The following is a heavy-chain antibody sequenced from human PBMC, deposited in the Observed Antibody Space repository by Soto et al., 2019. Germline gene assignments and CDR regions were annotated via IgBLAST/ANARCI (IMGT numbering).Heavy chain of an antibody. D-gene: IGHD1-26*01. CDR3: ARDTSSGSYYVRAFDI. CDR1: GGTFSSYA. CDR2: IIPIFGTA. V-gene: IGHV1-69*13. Sequence: ASVKVSCKASGGTFSSYAISWVRQAPGQGLEWMGGIIPIFGTANYAQKFQGRVTITADESTSTAYMELSSLRSEDTAVYYCARDTSSGSYYVRAFDIWGQGTMVTVSS. J-gene: IGHJ3*02.